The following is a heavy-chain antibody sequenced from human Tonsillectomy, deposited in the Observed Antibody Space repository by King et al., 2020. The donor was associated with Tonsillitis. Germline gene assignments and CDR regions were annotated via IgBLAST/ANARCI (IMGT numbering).Heavy chain of an antibody. CDR2: INPNTGAT. D-gene: IGHD6-13*01. CDR3: ARATFSGVSGVAAPGRMSWFDP. J-gene: IGHJ5*02. Sequence: VQLVESGAEVKKPGASVKVSCKTSGYSFTGQYMDWVRQAPGQGLEWMGWINPNTGATKYAQKFQGRVTMTRDTSVTTAYMELSSLRFEDTAIYYCARATFSGVSGVAAPGRMSWFDPWGQGTLVTVSS. V-gene: IGHV1-2*02. CDR1: GYSFTGQY.